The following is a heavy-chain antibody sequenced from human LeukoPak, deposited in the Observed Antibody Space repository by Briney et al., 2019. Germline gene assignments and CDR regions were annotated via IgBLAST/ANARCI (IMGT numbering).Heavy chain of an antibody. CDR1: GFTFSDYN. CDR2: IGGRTSAT. J-gene: IGHJ6*03. CDR3: ARDRVYYMDV. V-gene: IGHV3-48*02. Sequence: GGSLRLSCAASGFTFSDYNMNWVRQAPGQGLEWLSHIGGRTSATYYADSVKGRFTISRDNAKNSLYLQMNGLSDEDTAVYYCARDRVYYMDVWGKGTTATVSS.